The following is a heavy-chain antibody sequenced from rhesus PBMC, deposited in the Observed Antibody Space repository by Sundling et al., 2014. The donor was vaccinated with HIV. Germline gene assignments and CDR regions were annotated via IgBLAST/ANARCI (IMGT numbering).Heavy chain of an antibody. CDR2: IYGSSTTT. CDR1: GGSISDDFR. CDR3: ASLMGVVPY. V-gene: IGHV4S10*01. J-gene: IGHJ4*01. D-gene: IGHD2-39*01. Sequence: QVPLQESGPGLLKPSETLSLTCAVSGGSISDDFRWSWIRQPPGKGLEWIGYIYGSSTTTNYNPSLKSRVAISKDTSKNQFFLKLSSVTAADTAVYYCASLMGVVPYWGQGVLVTVSS.